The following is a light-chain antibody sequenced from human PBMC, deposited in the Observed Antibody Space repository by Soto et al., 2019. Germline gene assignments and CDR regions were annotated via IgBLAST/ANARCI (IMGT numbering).Light chain of an antibody. Sequence: DIQMTQSPSSLSASVGDRVTITCRASQTTNNYLNWYQLKPGKAPKLLIYAASTLQTGVPSRFTGSGSGTDFSHTIISLPPEDYATYFCQQSYSMPYAFGPGTKVDIK. J-gene: IGKJ2*01. V-gene: IGKV1-39*01. CDR1: QTTNNY. CDR3: QQSYSMPYA. CDR2: AAS.